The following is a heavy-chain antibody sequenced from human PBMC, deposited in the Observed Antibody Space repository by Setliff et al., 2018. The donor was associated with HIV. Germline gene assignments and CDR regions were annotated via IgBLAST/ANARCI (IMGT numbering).Heavy chain of an antibody. CDR1: AGSIRSSTYY. CDR3: IIAYSSGWLAPMGFDS. D-gene: IGHD6-19*01. Sequence: PSETLSLTCTVSAGSIRSSTYYWAWIRQPPGKGLEWIGTIYYSGSTYYNPSLKSRATISVDMSKNQFSLRLSSATAADTAVYYCIIAYSSGWLAPMGFDSWGQGTLVTVSS. V-gene: IGHV4-39*01. CDR2: IYYSGST. J-gene: IGHJ4*02.